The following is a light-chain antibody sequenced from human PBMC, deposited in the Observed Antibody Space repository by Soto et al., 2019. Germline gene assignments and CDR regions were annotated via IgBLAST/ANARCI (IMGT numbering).Light chain of an antibody. CDR1: QDVTTN. J-gene: IGKJ5*01. CDR2: DIS. CDR3: EQYNNWPIT. V-gene: IGKV3-15*01. Sequence: IVMTQSPAILSASPGGGATLSCRAAQDVTTNFAWYQLRRGQPPRLLIYDISTRATGIPARFSGSGSGTDFTLTISSLQSEDFAVYYCEQYNNWPITFGQGTRLEIK.